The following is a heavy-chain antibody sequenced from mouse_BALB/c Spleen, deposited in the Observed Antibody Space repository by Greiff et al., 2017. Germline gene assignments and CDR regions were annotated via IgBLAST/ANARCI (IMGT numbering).Heavy chain of an antibody. J-gene: IGHJ3*01. Sequence: QVQLQQPGAELVKPGTSVKLSCKASGYNFTSYWINWVKLRPGQGLEWIGDIYPGSGSTNYNEKFKSKATLTVDTSSSTAYMQLSSLASEDSALYYCASGGDYDWFAYWGQGTLVTVAA. CDR2: IYPGSGST. V-gene: IGHV1-55*01. D-gene: IGHD2-4*01. CDR3: ASGGDYDWFAY. CDR1: GYNFTSYW.